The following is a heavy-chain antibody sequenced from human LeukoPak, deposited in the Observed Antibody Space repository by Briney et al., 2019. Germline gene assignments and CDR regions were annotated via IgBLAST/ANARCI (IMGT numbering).Heavy chain of an antibody. Sequence: SVKVSCKASGYTFSSYSISWVRQAPGQGLEWMGRIIPIIGIANYAQKFQGRVTITRDKSTSTAYMELSSLRSEDTAVYYCASEAQYSGSYLDYWGQGTLVTVSS. J-gene: IGHJ4*02. V-gene: IGHV1-69*04. CDR3: ASEAQYSGSYLDY. CDR2: IIPIIGIA. D-gene: IGHD1-26*01. CDR1: GYTFSSYS.